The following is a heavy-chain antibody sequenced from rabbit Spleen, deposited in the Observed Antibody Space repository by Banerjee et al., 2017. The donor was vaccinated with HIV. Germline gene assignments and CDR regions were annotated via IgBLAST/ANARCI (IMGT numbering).Heavy chain of an antibody. D-gene: IGHD4-1*01. J-gene: IGHJ2*01. Sequence: QSLEESGGDLVKPGASLTLTCTASGVSFSSSSYMCWVRQAPGKGLEWIACIDTGSSGFTYFATWAKGRFTCSKTSSTTVTLQMTRLTAADTATYFCARDSNDWCFDVWGPGTLVTVS. CDR3: ARDSNDWCFDV. CDR2: IDTGSSGFT. CDR1: GVSFSSSSY. V-gene: IGHV1S40*01.